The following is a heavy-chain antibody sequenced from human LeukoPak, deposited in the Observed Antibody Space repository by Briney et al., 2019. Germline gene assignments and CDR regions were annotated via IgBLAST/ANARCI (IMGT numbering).Heavy chain of an antibody. CDR1: GFTFGDYA. J-gene: IGHJ4*02. CDR3: TRARASYYFDY. V-gene: IGHV3-49*04. D-gene: IGHD3-10*01. Sequence: GGSLRLSCTASGFTFGDYAMSCVRQAPGKGLEWVGFIRSKAYGGTTEYAASVKGRFTISRDDSRSIAYLQMSSLKTEDTAVYYCTRARASYYFDYWGQGTLVTVSS. CDR2: IRSKAYGGTT.